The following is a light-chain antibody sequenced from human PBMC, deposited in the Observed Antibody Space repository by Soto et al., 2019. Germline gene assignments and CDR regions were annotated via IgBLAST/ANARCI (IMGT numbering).Light chain of an antibody. Sequence: QSVLPHPASVSGSPGESVTISFTGTISDVGGYNYVSWYQHHPVKAPKLMIYEFSNRPSVVSNRFSRYKSGNTASLTISGLQPEDEADYYCSSYKSSSTSSYVFATGTKVPVL. CDR3: SSYKSSSTSSYV. CDR1: ISDVGGYNY. V-gene: IGLV2-14*01. J-gene: IGLJ1*01. CDR2: EFS.